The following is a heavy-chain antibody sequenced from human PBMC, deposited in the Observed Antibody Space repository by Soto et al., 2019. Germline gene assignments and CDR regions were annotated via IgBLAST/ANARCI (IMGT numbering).Heavy chain of an antibody. CDR2: ISNSGHSA. V-gene: IGHV3-21*01. J-gene: IGHJ4*02. CDR3: ARESEDLTSNFDY. Sequence: GSLRLSCAASGCTFSSYAMNWVRQAPGKGLEWISVISNSGHSAYYADSVKGRFTVSRDNAKNSVYLEMNSLSAEDTALYYCARESEDLTSNFDYWGQGTLVTVSS. CDR1: GCTFSSYA.